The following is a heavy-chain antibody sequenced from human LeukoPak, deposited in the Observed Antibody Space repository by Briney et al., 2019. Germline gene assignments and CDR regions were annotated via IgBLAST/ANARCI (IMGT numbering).Heavy chain of an antibody. CDR1: GGSISSGSYY. Sequence: SETLSLTCTVSGGSISSGSYYWSWIRQPPGKGLEWIGEINHSGSTNYNPSLKSRVTISVDTSKNQFSLKLSSVTAADTAVYYCARILHYYDSSGYYYLFDYWGQGTLVTVSS. CDR2: INHSGST. V-gene: IGHV4-39*07. D-gene: IGHD3-22*01. CDR3: ARILHYYDSSGYYYLFDY. J-gene: IGHJ4*02.